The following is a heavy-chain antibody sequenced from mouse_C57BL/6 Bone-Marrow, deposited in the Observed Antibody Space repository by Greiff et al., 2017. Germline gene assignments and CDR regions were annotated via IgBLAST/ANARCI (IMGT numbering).Heavy chain of an antibody. Sequence: QVQLQQSGAELVRPGASVTLSCKASGYTFTDYEMHWVKQTPVHGLEWIGAIDPETGGTAYNPKFKGKAILTADKSSSTAYMELRSLTSEDSAGYYCTRYGYHWYLDVWGTGTTVTVSS. CDR3: TRYGYHWYLDV. D-gene: IGHD2-2*01. CDR2: IDPETGGT. V-gene: IGHV1-15*01. CDR1: GYTFTDYE. J-gene: IGHJ1*03.